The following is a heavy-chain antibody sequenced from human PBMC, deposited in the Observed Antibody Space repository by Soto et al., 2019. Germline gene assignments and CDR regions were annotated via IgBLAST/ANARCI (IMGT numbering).Heavy chain of an antibody. D-gene: IGHD3-3*01. V-gene: IGHV4-39*01. J-gene: IGHJ6*03. CDR1: GGSISSSSYY. CDR3: ARSYYDFWSSGYYYYYMDV. CDR2: IYYSGST. Sequence: SETLSLTCTVSGGSISSSSYYWGWIRQPPGKGLEWIGSIYYSGSTYYNPSLKSRVTISVDTSKNQFSLKLSSVTAADTAVYYCARSYYDFWSSGYYYYYMDVWGKGTTVTVSS.